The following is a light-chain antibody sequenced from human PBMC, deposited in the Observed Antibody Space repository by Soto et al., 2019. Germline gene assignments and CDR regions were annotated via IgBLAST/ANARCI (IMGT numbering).Light chain of an antibody. CDR2: GNS. J-gene: IGLJ1*01. V-gene: IGLV1-40*01. Sequence: QSVLTQPPSVSGAPGQRFPISCPGGTSTIGAGYDVHWYQQLPGTAPKLLIYGNSNRPSGVPDRFSGSKSGTSASLAITGLQAEDEADYYCQSYDSSLSGGVFGTGTKLTVL. CDR1: TSTIGAGYD. CDR3: QSYDSSLSGGV.